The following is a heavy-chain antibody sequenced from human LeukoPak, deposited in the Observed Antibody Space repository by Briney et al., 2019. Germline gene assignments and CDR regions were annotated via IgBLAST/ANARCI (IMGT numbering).Heavy chain of an antibody. D-gene: IGHD3-22*01. CDR2: ISHSGST. Sequence: PSETLSLTCAVYGGSFSGYYWSWIRQPPGKGLEWIGEISHSGSTNYNPSLKSRVTISVDTSKNQFSLKLSSVTAADTAVYYCARMRKYYYDSSGYFSPWGQGTLVTVSS. CDR1: GGSFSGYY. V-gene: IGHV4-34*01. CDR3: ARMRKYYYDSSGYFSP. J-gene: IGHJ5*02.